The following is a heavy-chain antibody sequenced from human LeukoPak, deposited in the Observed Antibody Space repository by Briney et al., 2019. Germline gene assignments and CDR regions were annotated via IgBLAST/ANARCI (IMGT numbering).Heavy chain of an antibody. D-gene: IGHD5-18*01. J-gene: IGHJ4*02. CDR2: ISYTGST. Sequence: NPSETLSLTCTVSGGSISNSDYYWGWIRQPPGKGLEWIGTISYTGSTYYNPSLKSRVTISVGTSKNQLSLKLTSVIAADTAVYFCARDRDTAIFGDYWGQGTLVTVSS. CDR3: ARDRDTAIFGDY. CDR1: GGSISNSDYY. V-gene: IGHV4-39*07.